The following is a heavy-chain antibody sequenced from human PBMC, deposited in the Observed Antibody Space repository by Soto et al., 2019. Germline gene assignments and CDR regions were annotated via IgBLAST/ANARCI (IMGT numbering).Heavy chain of an antibody. Sequence: SETLSLTCPVSGASISGYYWSWIRKSAGKGLEWIGRIYATGTTDYNPSLKSRVMMSVDTSKKQFSLKLRSVTAADTAVYYCVRDGTKTLRDWFDPWGQGISVTVSS. CDR3: VRDGTKTLRDWFDP. D-gene: IGHD1-1*01. J-gene: IGHJ5*02. V-gene: IGHV4-4*07. CDR2: IYATGTT. CDR1: GASISGYY.